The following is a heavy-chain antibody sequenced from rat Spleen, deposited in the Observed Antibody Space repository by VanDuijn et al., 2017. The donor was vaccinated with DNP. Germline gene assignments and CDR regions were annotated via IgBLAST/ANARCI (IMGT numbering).Heavy chain of an antibody. J-gene: IGHJ2*01. V-gene: IGHV2S12*01. D-gene: IGHD2-5*01. CDR1: GFSLTSYG. Sequence: QVQLKESGPGLVQPSQTLSLTCTVSGFSLTSYGVSWVRQPPGKGLEWIAAISSGGTTYYNSVLKSRLNISRDTSKSHVFLKMNSLQTEDTAIYFCTRGDRDTYARTFFYFDYWGQGVMVTVSS. CDR2: ISSGGTT. CDR3: TRGDRDTYARTFFYFDY.